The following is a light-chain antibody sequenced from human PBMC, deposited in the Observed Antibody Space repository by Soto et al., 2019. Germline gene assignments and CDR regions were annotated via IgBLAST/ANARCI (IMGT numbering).Light chain of an antibody. CDR1: SSDVGAYNS. CDR3: SSFTTTATLVV. V-gene: IGLV2-14*01. Sequence: QSALTQPASVSGSPGQSITISCTGTSSDVGAYNSVSWYQQHPGKAPKLMIYEVSNRPLGVSNRFSGSKSGNTASLTISGLQVEDEADYFCSSFTTTATLVVFGGRTKVTVL. CDR2: EVS. J-gene: IGLJ3*02.